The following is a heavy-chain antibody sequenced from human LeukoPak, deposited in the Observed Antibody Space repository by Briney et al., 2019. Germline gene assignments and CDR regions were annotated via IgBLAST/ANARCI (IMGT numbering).Heavy chain of an antibody. CDR3: AREAYDFYYDSSGYYYYFDY. V-gene: IGHV1-2*02. CDR2: INTNSGDT. J-gene: IGHJ4*02. Sequence: GASVKLSCKASGYTFTGYYMHWVRQAPGQGLEWMGWINTNSGDTNYAQKFQGRVTMTRETSISTAYMELSRLRSDDTAVYYCAREAYDFYYDSSGYYYYFDYWGQGTLVTVSS. CDR1: GYTFTGYY. D-gene: IGHD3-22*01.